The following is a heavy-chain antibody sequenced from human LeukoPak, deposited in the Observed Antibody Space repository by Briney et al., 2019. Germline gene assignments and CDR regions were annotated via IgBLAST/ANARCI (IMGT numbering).Heavy chain of an antibody. Sequence: PSQTLSLTCTVSGGSISSGGYYWSWIRQHPGKGLEWIGYIYYSGSTYYNPSLKSRVTISVDTSKNQFSLKLSSVTAAGTAVYYCARTFWSGYYIDWFDPWGQGTLVTVSS. CDR3: ARTFWSGYYIDWFDP. V-gene: IGHV4-31*03. CDR2: IYYSGST. D-gene: IGHD3-3*01. CDR1: GGSISSGGYY. J-gene: IGHJ5*02.